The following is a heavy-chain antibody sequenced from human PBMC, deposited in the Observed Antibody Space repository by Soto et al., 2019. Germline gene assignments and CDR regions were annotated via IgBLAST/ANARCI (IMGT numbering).Heavy chain of an antibody. CDR3: ARDFHYNWNRPFDP. Sequence: GASVKVSCKASGYTFTGYYMHWVRQAPGQGLEWMGWINPNSGGTNYAQKFQGRVTMTRDTSISTAYMELSRLRSDDTAVYYCARDFHYNWNRPFDPWGQGTLVTSPQ. J-gene: IGHJ5*02. CDR1: GYTFTGYY. V-gene: IGHV1-2*02. CDR2: INPNSGGT. D-gene: IGHD1-20*01.